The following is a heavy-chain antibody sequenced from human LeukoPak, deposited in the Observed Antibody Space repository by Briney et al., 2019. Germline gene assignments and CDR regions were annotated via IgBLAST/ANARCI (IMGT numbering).Heavy chain of an antibody. CDR2: ISYDGSNK. D-gene: IGHD6-19*01. J-gene: IGHJ4*02. CDR3: AREIEQWLPRGGLYYFDY. CDR1: GFTFGSYA. Sequence: GGPLRLSCAASGFTFGSYAMHWVRQAPGRGLEWVAVISYDGSNKYYADSVKGRFTISRDNSKNTLYLQMNSLRAEDTAVYYCAREIEQWLPRGGLYYFDYWGQGTLVTVSS. V-gene: IGHV3-30*04.